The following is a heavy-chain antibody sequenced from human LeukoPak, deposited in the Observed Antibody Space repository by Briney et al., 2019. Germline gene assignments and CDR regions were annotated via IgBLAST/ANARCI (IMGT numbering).Heavy chain of an antibody. CDR1: GFSFTSYG. D-gene: IGHD1/OR15-1a*01. V-gene: IGHV1-18*01. CDR3: ARDLAWGYMEQYLGYFDP. CDR2: ISAYNGNT. Sequence: ASVKVSCKASGFSFTSYGITWVRQAPGQGLEWMGWISAYNGNTNYAQKLQGRVTMTTDTSTSTAYLEVRSLGSDDTAVYYCARDLAWGYMEQYLGYFDPWGQGTLVTVSS. J-gene: IGHJ5*02.